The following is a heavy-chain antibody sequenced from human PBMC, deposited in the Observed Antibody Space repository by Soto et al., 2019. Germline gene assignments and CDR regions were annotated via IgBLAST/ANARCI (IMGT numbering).Heavy chain of an antibody. CDR2: ISSSGSTI. J-gene: IGHJ6*02. CDR1: GFTFSSYE. Sequence: EVQLVESGGGLVQPGGSLRLSCAASGFTFSSYEMNWVRQAPGKGLEWGSYISSSGSTIYYADSVKGRFTISRDNAKNSLYLQMNSLRAEDTAVYYCARDPTKYYYGMDVWGQGTTVTVSS. CDR3: ARDPTKYYYGMDV. V-gene: IGHV3-48*03.